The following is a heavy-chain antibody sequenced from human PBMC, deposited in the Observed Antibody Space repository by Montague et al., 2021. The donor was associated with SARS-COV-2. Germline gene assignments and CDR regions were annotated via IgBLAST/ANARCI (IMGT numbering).Heavy chain of an antibody. D-gene: IGHD3-16*01. CDR3: VRGGGSGRPFEN. CDR2: INADGNEQ. J-gene: IGHJ4*02. V-gene: IGHV3-7*01. CDR1: GFTYRGSW. Sequence: SLRLSCAASGFTYRGSWMSWVRQAPGKGLEWVANINADGNEQNYVDSVKGRFTISRDNAQNSLYLRLRSLRVEDTSLYYSVRGGGSGRPFENWGRGALVTVSS.